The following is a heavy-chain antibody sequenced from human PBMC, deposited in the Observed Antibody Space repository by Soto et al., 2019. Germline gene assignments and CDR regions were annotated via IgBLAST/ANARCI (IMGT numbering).Heavy chain of an antibody. CDR1: GGTFSSYA. J-gene: IGHJ4*02. D-gene: IGHD2-15*01. V-gene: IGHV1-69*06. CDR3: AREGSGSPDLAY. CDR2: IIPIFGTA. Sequence: ASVKVSCKASGGTFSSYAISWVRQAPGQGLEWMGGIIPIFGTANYAQKFQGRVTITADKSTSTAYMELSSLRSEDTAVYYCAREGSGSPDLAYWRQVNLVTACS.